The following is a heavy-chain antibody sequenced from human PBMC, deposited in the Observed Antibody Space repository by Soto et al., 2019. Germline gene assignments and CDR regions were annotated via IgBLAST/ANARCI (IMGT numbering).Heavy chain of an antibody. CDR1: GGTFSSYA. Sequence: SVKVSCKASGGTFSSYAISWVRQAPGQGLEWMGGIIPIFGTANYAQKFQGRVTITADESTSTAYMELSSLRSEETAVYYCAREPLGSYGKDYGMEVWGQGTTVTVSS. CDR3: AREPLGSYGKDYGMEV. CDR2: IIPIFGTA. D-gene: IGHD5-18*01. V-gene: IGHV1-69*13. J-gene: IGHJ6*02.